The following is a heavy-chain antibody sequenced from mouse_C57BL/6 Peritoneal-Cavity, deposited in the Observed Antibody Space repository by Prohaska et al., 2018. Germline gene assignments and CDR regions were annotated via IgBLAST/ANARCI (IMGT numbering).Heavy chain of an antibody. CDR2: ISSGRSTI. Sequence: EVQLVESGGGLVKPGGSLKLSCAASGFTFSDYGMHWVRQAPEKGLEWVAYISSGRSTIYYADTVKGRVTISRDNAKNTLFLQMTSLRSEDTAMYYCARDWDEGGFDYWGQGTTLTVSS. CDR1: GFTFSDYG. CDR3: ARDWDEGGFDY. D-gene: IGHD4-1*01. J-gene: IGHJ2*01. V-gene: IGHV5-17*01.